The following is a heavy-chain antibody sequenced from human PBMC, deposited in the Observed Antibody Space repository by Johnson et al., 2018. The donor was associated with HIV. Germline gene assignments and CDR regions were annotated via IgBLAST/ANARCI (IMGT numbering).Heavy chain of an antibody. CDR3: AKDLRTTGAFDI. CDR1: GFTFSSYG. D-gene: IGHD1-1*01. CDR2: ISYDGSNK. J-gene: IGHJ3*02. Sequence: VQLVESGGGVVQPGRSLRLSCAASGFTFSSYGMHWVRQAPGTGLEWVAVISYDGSNKYYADSVKGRFTISRDNSKNTLYLQMNSLRAEDTAGYYCAKDLRTTGAFDIWGQGTMVTVSS. V-gene: IGHV3-30*18.